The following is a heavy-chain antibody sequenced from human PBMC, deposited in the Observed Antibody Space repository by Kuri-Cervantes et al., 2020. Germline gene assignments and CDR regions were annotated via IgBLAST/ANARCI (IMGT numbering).Heavy chain of an antibody. J-gene: IGHJ4*02. Sequence: GGSLRLSCAASGFTVSSNYMSWVRQAPGKGLEWVSVIHSGGSTYYGHSVKGRFTISRDNSKNTLYLQMNSLRAEDTAVYYCAIRREWELLGIDYWGQGTLVTVSS. V-gene: IGHV3-53*01. D-gene: IGHD1-26*01. CDR2: IHSGGST. CDR1: GFTVSSNY. CDR3: AIRREWELLGIDY.